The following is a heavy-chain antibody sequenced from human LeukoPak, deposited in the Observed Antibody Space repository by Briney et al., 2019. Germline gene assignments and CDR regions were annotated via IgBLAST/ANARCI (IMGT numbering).Heavy chain of an antibody. CDR3: ARSGRGHVYGFFDY. V-gene: IGHV1-2*02. CDR2: VNTHTGAT. D-gene: IGHD3-10*01. Sequence: ASVKVSCKASGYTFTGCYMHWERQAPGQGLEWMGWVNTHTGATNYAQKFQGAVTMTRDTSISTAYMELSRPRSDDTAMYYCARSGRGHVYGFFDYWGQGTLVTVSS. CDR1: GYTFTGCY. J-gene: IGHJ4*02.